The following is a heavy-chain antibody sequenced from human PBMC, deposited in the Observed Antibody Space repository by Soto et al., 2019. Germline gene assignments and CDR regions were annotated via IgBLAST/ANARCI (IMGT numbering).Heavy chain of an antibody. Sequence: PGGSLRLSCAASGFTFSSYWMHWVRQAPGKGLVWVSRINSDGSSTSYADSVKGRFTSSRDNAKNTLYLQMNSLRAEDTAVYYCARDPRAFSYWTNEFDYWGQGTLVTVSS. CDR2: INSDGSST. J-gene: IGHJ4*02. D-gene: IGHD2-8*01. V-gene: IGHV3-74*01. CDR1: GFTFSSYW. CDR3: ARDPRAFSYWTNEFDY.